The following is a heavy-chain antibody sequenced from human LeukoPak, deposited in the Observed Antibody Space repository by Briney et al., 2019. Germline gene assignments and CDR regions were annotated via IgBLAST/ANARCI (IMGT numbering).Heavy chain of an antibody. D-gene: IGHD3-22*01. CDR3: AKDQWLLPYFDY. CDR2: ISGSGGST. V-gene: IGHV3-23*01. Sequence: GGSLRLSCAASGFTLSIYSMNWVRQAPGKGLEWVSAISGSGGSTYYADSVKGRFTISRDNSKNTLYLQMNSLRAEDTAVYYCAKDQWLLPYFDYWGQGTLVTVSS. J-gene: IGHJ4*02. CDR1: GFTLSIYS.